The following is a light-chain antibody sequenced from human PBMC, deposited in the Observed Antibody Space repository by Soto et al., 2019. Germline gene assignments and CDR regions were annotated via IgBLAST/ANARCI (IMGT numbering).Light chain of an antibody. Sequence: QSALTQPASVSGSPGQSITISCTGTSTDVGGYNYVSWYQQHPGKAPKLIIFEVSKRFSGSKSGNTASLTISGLQAEDEADYFCSSFTSSSTYVFGTGTKLTVL. CDR2: EVS. J-gene: IGLJ1*01. CDR3: SSFTSSSTYV. V-gene: IGLV2-14*01. CDR1: STDVGGYNY.